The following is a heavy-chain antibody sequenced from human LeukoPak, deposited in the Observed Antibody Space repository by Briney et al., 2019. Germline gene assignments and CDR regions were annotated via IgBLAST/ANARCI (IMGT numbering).Heavy chain of an antibody. CDR2: ISGSGGST. CDR1: GFTFSNYF. D-gene: IGHD3-22*01. V-gene: IGHV3-23*01. CDR3: AKYFDTSSYYYVN. J-gene: IGHJ4*02. Sequence: PGGSLRLSCAASGFTFSNYFMTWVRQAPGKGLEWVSTISGSGGSTYYADSVKGRFTISRDNSGNTRYLQMHSLRAEDTAIYYRAKYFDTSSYYYVNWGQGTLVTVSS.